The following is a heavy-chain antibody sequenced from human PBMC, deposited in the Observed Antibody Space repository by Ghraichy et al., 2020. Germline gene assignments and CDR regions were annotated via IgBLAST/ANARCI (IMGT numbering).Heavy chain of an antibody. V-gene: IGHV4-59*01. Sequence: SETLSLTCTVSGGSIGSYFWSWIRQPPGKGLEWIGHIYYRRTTEKNPSLKSRVTISIDTSKNHFSLKMNSVTAADTAVYYCARGWILSTYYYGLDVWGQGTTVSVSS. D-gene: IGHD1-1*01. CDR2: IYYRRTT. CDR1: GGSIGSYF. CDR3: ARGWILSTYYYGLDV. J-gene: IGHJ6*02.